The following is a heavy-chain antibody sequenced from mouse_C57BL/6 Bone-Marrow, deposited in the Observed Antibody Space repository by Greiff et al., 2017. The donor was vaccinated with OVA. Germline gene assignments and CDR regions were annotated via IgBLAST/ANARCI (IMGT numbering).Heavy chain of an antibody. CDR1: GYSITSGYY. CDR3: AREEKNGNY. J-gene: IGHJ3*01. CDR2: ISYDGSN. D-gene: IGHD2-1*01. V-gene: IGHV3-6*01. Sequence: EVKLMESGPGLVKPSQSLSLTCSVTGYSITSGYYWNWIRQFPGNKLEWMGYISYDGSNNYNPSLKNRISITRDTSKNQFFLKLNSVTTEDTATYYCAREEKNGNYWGQGTLVTVSA.